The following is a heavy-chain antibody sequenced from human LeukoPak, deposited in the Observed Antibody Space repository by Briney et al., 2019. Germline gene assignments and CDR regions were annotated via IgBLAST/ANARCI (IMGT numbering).Heavy chain of an antibody. CDR2: INPNSGGT. CDR1: GYTFTGYY. V-gene: IGHV1-2*02. J-gene: IGHJ5*02. CDR3: ARPGGNYGDYVGWFDP. D-gene: IGHD4-17*01. Sequence: ASVKVSCKASGYTFTGYYMHWVRQAPGQGLEWMGWINPNSGGTNYAQKFQGRVTMTRDTSISTAYMELSSLRSEDTAVYYCARPGGNYGDYVGWFDPWGQGTLVTVSS.